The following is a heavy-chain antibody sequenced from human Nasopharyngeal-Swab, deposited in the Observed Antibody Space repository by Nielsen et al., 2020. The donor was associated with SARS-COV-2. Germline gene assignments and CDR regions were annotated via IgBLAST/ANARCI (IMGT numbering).Heavy chain of an antibody. D-gene: IGHD3-3*01. CDR3: ARYFPRPLDFWNHLSVSHLLYYYGMDV. Sequence: GGSRGLSWAAFGLTFRSYWMNWVRQPPGRGLVGASRIIRDGRSTSYADSVKGRFTISRDNAKNTLYLQMNSLRAEDTAVHYCARYFPRPLDFWNHLSVSHLLYYYGMDVWGQGTTVTVSS. V-gene: IGHV3-74*01. CDR1: GLTFRSYW. CDR2: IIRDGRST. J-gene: IGHJ6*02.